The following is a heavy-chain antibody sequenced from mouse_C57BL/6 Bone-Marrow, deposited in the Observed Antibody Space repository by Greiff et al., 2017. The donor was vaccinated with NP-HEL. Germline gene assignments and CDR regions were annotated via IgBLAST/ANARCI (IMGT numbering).Heavy chain of an antibody. CDR1: GFTFSDYG. CDR2: ISSGSSTI. Sequence: EVKLMESGGGLVKPGGSLKLSCAASGFTFSDYGMHWVRQAPEKGLEWVAYISSGSSTIYYADTVKGRFTISRDNAKNTLFLQMTSLRSEDTAMYYCARGELGRGNYWGQGTTLTVSS. D-gene: IGHD4-1*01. CDR3: ARGELGRGNY. V-gene: IGHV5-17*01. J-gene: IGHJ2*01.